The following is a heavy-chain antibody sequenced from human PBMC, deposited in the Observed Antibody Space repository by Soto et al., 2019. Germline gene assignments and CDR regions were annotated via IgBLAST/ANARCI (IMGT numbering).Heavy chain of an antibody. Sequence: SETQSLSCSVSVASIITIYYCCCMRQPPGKVLEWIGSAYYSGSTYYNPSLKSRVTIFVDTSKSQFSLMMGSVTAADTAVYYCARHDWARFYGMDVWGQGTTVTV. CDR1: VASIITIYY. CDR2: AYYSGST. CDR3: ARHDWARFYGMDV. J-gene: IGHJ6*02. D-gene: IGHD2-21*01. V-gene: IGHV4-39*01.